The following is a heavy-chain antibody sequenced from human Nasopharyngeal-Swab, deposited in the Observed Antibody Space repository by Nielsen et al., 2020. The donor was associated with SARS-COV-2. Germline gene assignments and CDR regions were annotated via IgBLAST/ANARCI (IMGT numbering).Heavy chain of an antibody. D-gene: IGHD4-23*01. CDR1: GFTFSSYG. CDR3: ASGTVTLLHY. CDR2: ISYDGSNK. Sequence: GGSLRLSCAASGFTFSSYGMHWVRQAPGKGLEWVAVISYDGSNKYYPGSVKGRFTISRENAKNSLYLQMNSLRAEDTAVYYCASGTVTLLHYWGQGTLVTVSS. V-gene: IGHV3-30*03. J-gene: IGHJ4*02.